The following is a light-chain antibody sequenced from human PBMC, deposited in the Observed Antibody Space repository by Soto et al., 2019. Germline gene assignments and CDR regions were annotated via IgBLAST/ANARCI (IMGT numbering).Light chain of an antibody. V-gene: IGKV3D-20*02. CDR1: QSVSSSY. CDR3: QQRSNWPLT. CDR2: GAS. J-gene: IGKJ1*01. Sequence: EIVLTHSPGTLSLSPWEIATLSCRASQSVSSSYLAWYQQKPGQAPRLLIYGASSRATGIPARFSGSGSGTDFTLTISSLEPEDFAVYYCQQRSNWPLTFGQGTKVDIK.